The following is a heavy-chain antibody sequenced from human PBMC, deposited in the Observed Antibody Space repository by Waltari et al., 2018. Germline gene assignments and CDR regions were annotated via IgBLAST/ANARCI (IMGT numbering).Heavy chain of an antibody. J-gene: IGHJ4*02. V-gene: IGHV4-39*07. CDR2: IYYSGST. Sequence: QLQLQESGPGLVKPSETLSLTCTVSGGSISSSSYYWGWIRQPPGKGLEWIGSIYYSGSTYYNPSLKSRVTISVDTSKNQFSLKLSSVTAADTAVYYCASHPVVQGVDYWGQGTLVTVSS. D-gene: IGHD3-10*01. CDR1: GGSISSSSYY. CDR3: ASHPVVQGVDY.